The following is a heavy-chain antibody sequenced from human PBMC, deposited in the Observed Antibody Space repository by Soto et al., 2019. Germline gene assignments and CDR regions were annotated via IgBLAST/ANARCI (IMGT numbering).Heavy chain of an antibody. CDR1: GFTFSSYG. CDR3: ARYGGHSLDY. D-gene: IGHD2-21*02. V-gene: IGHV3-33*01. J-gene: IGHJ4*02. CDR2: IWYDGSNK. Sequence: QVQLVESGGGVVQPGRSLRLSCAASGFTFSSYGMHWVRQAPGKGLEWVAVIWYDGSNKYYGDSVKGRFTISRDNSKNTLYLQMNSLRAEDTAIYYCARYGGHSLDYWGQGTLVTVSS.